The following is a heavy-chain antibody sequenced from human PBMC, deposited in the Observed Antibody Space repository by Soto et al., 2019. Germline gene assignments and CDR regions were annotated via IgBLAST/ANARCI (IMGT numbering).Heavy chain of an antibody. CDR2: IDPSDSQT. J-gene: IGHJ4*02. V-gene: IGHV5-10-1*01. D-gene: IGHD3-22*01. Sequence: PGESLKIACNGSGYSFAGYWITWVRQKPGKGLEWMGRIDPSDSQTYYSPSFRGHVTISATKSITTVFLQWSSLRASDTAMYYCARQIYDSDTGPNFQYYFDSWGQGTRSPSPQ. CDR1: GYSFAGYW. CDR3: ARQIYDSDTGPNFQYYFDS.